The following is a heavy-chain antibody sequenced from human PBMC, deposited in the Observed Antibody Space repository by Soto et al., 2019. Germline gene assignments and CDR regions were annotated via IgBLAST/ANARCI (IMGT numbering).Heavy chain of an antibody. CDR1: GFTFTTYA. CDR2: ITSGGGT. Sequence: EGQLLESGGGLVQPGGSLRLSCAASGFTFTTYAMSWVRQAPGKGLEWVSGITSGGGTYYADSVKGRFTFSRDISKNTLYLQMSSLRAEDTAVYYCAKRELVNAFDFWGRGTMVTVSS. J-gene: IGHJ3*01. V-gene: IGHV3-23*01. CDR3: AKRELVNAFDF. D-gene: IGHD1-26*01.